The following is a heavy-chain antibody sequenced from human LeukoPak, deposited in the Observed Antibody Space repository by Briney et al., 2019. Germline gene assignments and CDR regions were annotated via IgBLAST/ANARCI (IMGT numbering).Heavy chain of an antibody. CDR3: ARAWLYSSSSSDY. CDR1: GGSFSGYY. V-gene: IGHV4-34*01. Sequence: PSQTLSLTCAVYGGSFSGYYWSWIRQPPGKGLEWIGEINHSGSTNYNPSLKSRVTISVDTSKNQFSLKLSSVTAADTAVYYCARAWLYSSSSSDYWGQGTLVTVSS. D-gene: IGHD6-6*01. J-gene: IGHJ4*02. CDR2: INHSGST.